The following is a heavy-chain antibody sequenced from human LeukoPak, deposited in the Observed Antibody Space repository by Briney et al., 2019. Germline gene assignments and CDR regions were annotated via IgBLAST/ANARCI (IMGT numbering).Heavy chain of an antibody. Sequence: GGSLRLSCATSGFTFSDYNMNWVRQVPGKGLESVSYMSRSGNIIYYADSVKGRFTISRDNAKNSLYLQMNSLRVEDTGVYYCARDVYYGSGSPRLDYWGQGTLVTVSS. CDR1: GFTFSDYN. D-gene: IGHD3-10*01. V-gene: IGHV3-48*01. J-gene: IGHJ4*02. CDR3: ARDVYYGSGSPRLDY. CDR2: MSRSGNII.